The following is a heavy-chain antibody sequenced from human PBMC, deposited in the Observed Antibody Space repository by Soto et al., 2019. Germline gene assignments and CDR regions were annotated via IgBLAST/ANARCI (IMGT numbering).Heavy chain of an antibody. Sequence: EVQLVESGGGLVQPGRSLRLSCAASGFTFADYGMHWVRQPPGKGLEWVSGISFFSGSIGYADSGKGRFTITRENAKNSLYLQRNSLRTEDTALYYCAKSTGGTANCMDVWGQGTTFTVSS. D-gene: IGHD2-8*02. CDR3: AKSTGGTANCMDV. CDR2: ISFFSGSI. CDR1: GFTFADYG. V-gene: IGHV3-9*01. J-gene: IGHJ6*01.